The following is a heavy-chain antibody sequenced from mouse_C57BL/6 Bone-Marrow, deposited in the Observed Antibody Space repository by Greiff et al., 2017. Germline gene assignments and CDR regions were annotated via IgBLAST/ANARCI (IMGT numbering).Heavy chain of an antibody. CDR2: INPYNGGT. Sequence: EVQLQESGPVLVKPGASVKMSCKASGYTFTDYYMNWVKQSHGKSLEWIGVINPYNGGTSYNQKFKGKATLTVDKSSSTAYMELNSLTSEDSAVYYCARNYGSSYAMDYWGQGTSVTGSS. J-gene: IGHJ4*01. D-gene: IGHD1-1*01. CDR3: ARNYGSSYAMDY. V-gene: IGHV1-19*01. CDR1: GYTFTDYY.